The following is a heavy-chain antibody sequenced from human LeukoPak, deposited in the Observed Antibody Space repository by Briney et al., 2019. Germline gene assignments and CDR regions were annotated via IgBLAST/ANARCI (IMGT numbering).Heavy chain of an antibody. CDR2: ISSSSSYI. D-gene: IGHD4-17*01. CDR3: ASLDGDYVFDY. J-gene: IGHJ4*02. CDR1: GFTFSSYS. Sequence: PGGSLRLSCAASGFTFSSYSMKWVRQAPGKGLEWVSSISSSSSYIYYADSVKGRFTISRDNAKNSLYLQMNSLRAEDTAVYYCASLDGDYVFDYWGQGTLVTVSS. V-gene: IGHV3-21*01.